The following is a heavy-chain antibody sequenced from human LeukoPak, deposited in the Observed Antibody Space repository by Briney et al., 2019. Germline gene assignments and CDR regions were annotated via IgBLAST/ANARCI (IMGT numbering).Heavy chain of an antibody. CDR1: GGSISSGGYY. CDR3: ARGRSNYYGMDV. V-gene: IGHV4-61*08. J-gene: IGHJ6*02. Sequence: SETLSLTCAVSGGSISSGGYYWNWIRRPPGKGLEWIGYIYYNGNTNYSPSLKSRVTMSVDTSKNLFSLKVSSVTAADTAVYYCARGRSNYYGMDVWGQGTTVTVSS. D-gene: IGHD1-26*01. CDR2: IYYNGNT.